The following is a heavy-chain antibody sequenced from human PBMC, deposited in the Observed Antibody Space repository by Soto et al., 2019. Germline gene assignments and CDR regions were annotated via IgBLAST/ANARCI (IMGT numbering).Heavy chain of an antibody. Sequence: QVQLVQSGAAVKKPGSSVKVSCKASGGTFSSYTISWVRQAPGQGLEWMGRIIPILGIANYAQKFQGRVTITADKSTSTAYMELSSLRSEDTAVYYCARDGYCSGGSCSRTFDYWGQGTLVTVSS. CDR3: ARDGYCSGGSCSRTFDY. CDR2: IIPILGIA. CDR1: GGTFSSYT. J-gene: IGHJ4*02. D-gene: IGHD2-15*01. V-gene: IGHV1-69*08.